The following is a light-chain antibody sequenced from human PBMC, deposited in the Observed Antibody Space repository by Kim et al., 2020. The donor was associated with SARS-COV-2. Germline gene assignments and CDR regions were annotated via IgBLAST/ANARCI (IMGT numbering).Light chain of an antibody. CDR3: ISKRRDSTWV. CDR2: DLN. CDR1: SRNRPKPNS. Sequence: TNSGAENSRNRPKPNSFAWIKPHTGEAANLVIYDLNKRPSMISYLLSASKSGNAASLAISGLQAKYEADYYCISKRRDSTWVFGGGTKLTVL. J-gene: IGLJ3*02. V-gene: IGLV2-14*03.